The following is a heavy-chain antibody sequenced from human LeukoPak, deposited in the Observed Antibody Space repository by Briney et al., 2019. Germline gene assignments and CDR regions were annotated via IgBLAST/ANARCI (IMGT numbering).Heavy chain of an antibody. CDR2: ISGSGGST. Sequence: GGFLRLSCAASGFTFSSYAMSWVRQAPGKGLEWVSAISGSGGSTYYADSVKGRFTISRDNSKSTLYLQMNSLRAEDTAVYYCAKVQWLAPENWGQGTLVTVSS. CDR1: GFTFSSYA. CDR3: AKVQWLAPEN. D-gene: IGHD6-19*01. J-gene: IGHJ4*02. V-gene: IGHV3-23*01.